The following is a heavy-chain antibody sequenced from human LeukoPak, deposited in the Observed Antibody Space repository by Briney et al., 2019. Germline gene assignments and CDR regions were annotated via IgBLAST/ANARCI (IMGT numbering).Heavy chain of an antibody. Sequence: SETLSLTCTVSGGSVGSSTYYWGWIRQPPWKGLEWIASITYTGSAYNPSLRSRVTISVDTSKNQFSLKLSSVTAADTAVYYCARLGFCTSTSCPWGQGTLVTVSS. V-gene: IGHV4-39*01. CDR2: ITYTGSA. J-gene: IGHJ5*02. D-gene: IGHD2-2*01. CDR3: ARLGFCTSTSCP. CDR1: GGSVGSSTYY.